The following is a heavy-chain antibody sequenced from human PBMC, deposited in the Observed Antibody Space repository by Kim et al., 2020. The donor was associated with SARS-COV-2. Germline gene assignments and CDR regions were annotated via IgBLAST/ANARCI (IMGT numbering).Heavy chain of an antibody. D-gene: IGHD1-1*01. CDR1: GFTFSSYS. CDR2: ISSSSSTI. V-gene: IGHV3-48*04. CDR3: ARDFGTTLYYYYYYGMDV. J-gene: IGHJ6*02. Sequence: GGSLRLSCAASGFTFSSYSMNWVRQAPGKGLEWVSYISSSSSTIYYADSVKGRFTISRDNAKNSLYLQMNSLRAEDTAVYYCARDFGTTLYYYYYYGMDVCGQGTTVTVSS.